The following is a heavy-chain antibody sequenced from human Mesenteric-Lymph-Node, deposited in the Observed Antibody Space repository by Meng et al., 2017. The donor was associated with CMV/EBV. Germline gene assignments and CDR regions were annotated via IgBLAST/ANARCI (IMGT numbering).Heavy chain of an antibody. CDR3: ARDTNSDAFDI. Sequence: GSLRLSCSVYGGSFSGYYWTWIRQTPGKGLEWIGEIDHSGNTNYNPSLKSRVSISVDTSKNQFSLKLNSMTAADTAIYFCARDTNSDAFDIWGQGTVVTVSS. CDR1: GGSFSGYY. D-gene: IGHD5-18*01. V-gene: IGHV4-34*01. CDR2: IDHSGNT. J-gene: IGHJ3*02.